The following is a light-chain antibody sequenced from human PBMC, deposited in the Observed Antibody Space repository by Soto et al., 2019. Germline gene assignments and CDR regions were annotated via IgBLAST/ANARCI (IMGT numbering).Light chain of an antibody. J-gene: IGKJ4*01. CDR1: QSVSNK. Sequence: EIVMTQSPATLSVSPGEGATLSCRASQSVSNKLAWYQQKPGQPPRLLMYYVSTRATGIPARFSGSGSGTEFTLTISSLQSEDVAVYYCQQYFTTPRLGFGGGTKVDIK. V-gene: IGKV3-15*01. CDR3: QQYFTTPRLG. CDR2: YVS.